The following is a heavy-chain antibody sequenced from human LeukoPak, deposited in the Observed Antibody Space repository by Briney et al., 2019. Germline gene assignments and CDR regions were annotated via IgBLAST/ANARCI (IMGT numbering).Heavy chain of an antibody. D-gene: IGHD1-1*01. CDR3: ARANKIIGTTGRTFDI. V-gene: IGHV1-69*13. Sequence: SVKVSCKASGGTFNTYAISWVRQAPGQGLEWMGGIIPVFRTSNYAQEFQDRVTITADELTTTFHMELSSLRSEDTAVYYCARANKIIGTTGRTFDIWGPGTMVSVSS. CDR2: IIPVFRTS. J-gene: IGHJ3*02. CDR1: GGTFNTYA.